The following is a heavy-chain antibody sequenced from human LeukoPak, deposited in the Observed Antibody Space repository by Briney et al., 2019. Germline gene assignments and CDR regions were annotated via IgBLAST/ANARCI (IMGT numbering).Heavy chain of an antibody. J-gene: IGHJ4*02. V-gene: IGHV1-24*01. CDR1: GYTLTELS. CDR2: FDPEDGET. D-gene: IGHD1-26*01. Sequence: ASVNVSCKVSGYTLTELSMHWVRQAPGKGLEWMGGFDPEDGETIYAQKFQGRVTMTEDTSTDTAYMELSSLRSEDTAVYYCATFLSGSYGSYFDYWGQGTLVTVSS. CDR3: ATFLSGSYGSYFDY.